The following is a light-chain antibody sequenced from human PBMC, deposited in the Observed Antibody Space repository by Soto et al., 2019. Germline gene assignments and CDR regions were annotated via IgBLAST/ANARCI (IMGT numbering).Light chain of an antibody. CDR3: QEFGSSRT. CDR1: QSVSSSY. Sequence: EVVLTQSPATLSLYTGERATLSCRASQSVSSSYLAWYQQKPGQAPRLLIYGASSRATGIPDRFSGSASGTDFTLTISRLEPEDFAVYYCQEFGSSRTFGQGTKVDIK. J-gene: IGKJ1*01. V-gene: IGKV3-20*01. CDR2: GAS.